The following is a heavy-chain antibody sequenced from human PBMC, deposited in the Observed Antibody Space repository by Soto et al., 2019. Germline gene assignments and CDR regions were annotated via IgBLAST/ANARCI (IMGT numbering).Heavy chain of an antibody. CDR1: GFTFGDFA. Sequence: GGSLRLSCAASGFTFGDFAMHWVRQAPGKGLEWVSGISWNSASMGYADSVKGRVTISRDNAKNSLYLQMNSLRAEDTALYYCTKDIGYSSSTSCPFDYWGKGTLVTVSS. CDR3: TKDIGYSSSTSCPFDY. CDR2: ISWNSASM. J-gene: IGHJ4*02. V-gene: IGHV3-9*01. D-gene: IGHD2-2*01.